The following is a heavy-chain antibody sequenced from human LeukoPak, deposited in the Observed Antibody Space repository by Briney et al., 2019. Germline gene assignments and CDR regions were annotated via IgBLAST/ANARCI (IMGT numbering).Heavy chain of an antibody. J-gene: IGHJ4*02. V-gene: IGHV4-30-2*06. Sequence: SETLSLTCTVSGDSISGSGWHWSWLRQSRGKGLEWIGYIYHNGGAYYSPSLNSRVTVSIDRFKNQFSLNLRSVSGADTAVYYCAREPYYDFWSGYPSALDYWGQGTLVTVSS. CDR1: GDSISGSGWH. D-gene: IGHD3-3*01. CDR2: IYHNGGA. CDR3: AREPYYDFWSGYPSALDY.